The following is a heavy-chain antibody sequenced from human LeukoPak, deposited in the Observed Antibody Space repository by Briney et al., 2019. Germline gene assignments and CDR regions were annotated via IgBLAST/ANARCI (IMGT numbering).Heavy chain of an antibody. CDR1: GYSFTNYD. Sequence: ASVKVSRKASGYSFTNYDISWVRQAPGQGLEWMGWISPNNGDTEYAQKLQGRLTMTTDTSTNTAYMELRSLRSDDTAVYYCARDPTTGSLSFDNWGQGTLVTVSS. CDR3: ARDPTTGSLSFDN. D-gene: IGHD4-17*01. CDR2: ISPNNGDT. J-gene: IGHJ4*02. V-gene: IGHV1-18*01.